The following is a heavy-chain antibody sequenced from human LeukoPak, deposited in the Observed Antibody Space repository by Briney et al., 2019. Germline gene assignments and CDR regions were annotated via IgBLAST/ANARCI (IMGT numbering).Heavy chain of an antibody. J-gene: IGHJ4*02. CDR1: GYTFTGYY. V-gene: IGHV1-2*02. CDR3: ATSRGYCSSTSCRDDYYFDY. Sequence: ASVKVSCKASGYTFTGYYMHWVRQAPGQGLEWMGWINPNSGGTNYAQKFQGRVTMTRDTSISTAYMELSRLRSDDTAVYYCATSRGYCSSTSCRDDYYFDYWGQGTLVTVSS. D-gene: IGHD2-2*01. CDR2: INPNSGGT.